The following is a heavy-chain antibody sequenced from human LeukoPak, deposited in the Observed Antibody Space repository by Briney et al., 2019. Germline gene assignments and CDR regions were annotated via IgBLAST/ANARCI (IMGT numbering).Heavy chain of an antibody. D-gene: IGHD4-17*01. CDR2: IYHSWST. J-gene: IGHJ4*02. CDR1: GGSISSSNW. V-gene: IGHV4-4*02. CDR3: AKATVTAREIDY. Sequence: SGTLSLTCAVSGGSISSSNWWSWVRQPPGKGLEWIGEIYHSWSTNYNPSLKSRVTISVEKSKNQFSLKLSSVTAEDTAVYYCAKATVTAREIDYWGQGTLVTVSS.